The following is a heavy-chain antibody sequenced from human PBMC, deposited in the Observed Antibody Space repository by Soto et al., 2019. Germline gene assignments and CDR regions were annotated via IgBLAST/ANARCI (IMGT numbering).Heavy chain of an antibody. D-gene: IGHD1-26*01. Sequence: QVQLVESGGGVVQPGRSLRLSCAASGFTFSSYAMHWVRQAPGKGLEWVEVISYDGSNKYYADSVKSRFTISRDNSKNTLYLQMNSLRAEDTAVYYWARGGGHRWELLISGYWGQGTLVTVSS. J-gene: IGHJ4*02. CDR1: GFTFSSYA. V-gene: IGHV3-30-3*01. CDR3: ARGGGHRWELLISGY. CDR2: ISYDGSNK.